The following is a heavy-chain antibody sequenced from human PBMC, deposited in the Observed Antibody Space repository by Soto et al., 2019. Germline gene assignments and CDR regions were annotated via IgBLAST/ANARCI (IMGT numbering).Heavy chain of an antibody. V-gene: IGHV3-48*01. CDR3: ARDPFRFGSSFDFDY. CDR2: ISSSSSTI. D-gene: IGHD6-6*01. J-gene: IGHJ4*02. Sequence: GGSLRLSCAASGFTFSSYSMNWVRQATGKGLEWVSYISSSSSTIYYADSVKGRFTISRDNAKNSLYLQMNSLRAEDTAVYYCARDPFRFGSSFDFDYWGQGTLVTVSS. CDR1: GFTFSSYS.